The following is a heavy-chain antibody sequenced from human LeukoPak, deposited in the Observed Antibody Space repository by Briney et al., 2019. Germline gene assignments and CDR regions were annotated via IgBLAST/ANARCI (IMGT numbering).Heavy chain of an antibody. CDR2: ISSSSSYI. D-gene: IGHD1-26*01. Sequence: PGGSLRLSCAASGFTFSSYSMNWIRQAPGKGLEWVSSISSSSSYIYYADSVKGRFTISRDNAKNSLHLQMNSLRAEDTAVYYCARGSLWAVGALEDYWGQGTLVTVSS. J-gene: IGHJ4*02. CDR1: GFTFSSYS. CDR3: ARGSLWAVGALEDY. V-gene: IGHV3-21*01.